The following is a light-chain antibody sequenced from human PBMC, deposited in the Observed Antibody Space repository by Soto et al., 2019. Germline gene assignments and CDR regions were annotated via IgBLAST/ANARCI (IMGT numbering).Light chain of an antibody. J-gene: IGKJ1*01. V-gene: IGKV1-6*01. CDR1: QGIRKD. CDR2: AAS. CDR3: LQDYNYPRT. Sequence: QVKHSPSALSASIRDRVTITCRASQGIRKDLGWYQVKPGKAPKLLIYAASTLQSGVPSRFSGSASGTDFTLTISSLQPEDFATYYCLQDYNYPRTFGQGTKVDIK.